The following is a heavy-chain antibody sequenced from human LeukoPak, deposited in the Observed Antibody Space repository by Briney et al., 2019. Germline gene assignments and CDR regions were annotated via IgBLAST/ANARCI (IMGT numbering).Heavy chain of an antibody. V-gene: IGHV3-21*01. CDR2: ITISSTYI. CDR3: TREEAYCTSATCHFDY. Sequence: GGSLRLSCVASGFAFSSYTMHWVRQAPGKGLEWVSSITISSTYIYYADSVKGRFTISRDNAKISLYLQMSSLRAEDTAVYYCTREEAYCTSATCHFDYWGQGTLATVSS. CDR1: GFAFSSYT. D-gene: IGHD2-2*01. J-gene: IGHJ4*02.